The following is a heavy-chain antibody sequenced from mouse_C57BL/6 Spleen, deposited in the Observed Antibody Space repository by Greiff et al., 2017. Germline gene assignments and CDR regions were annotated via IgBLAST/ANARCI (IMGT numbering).Heavy chain of an antibody. CDR1: GYTFTSYT. V-gene: IGHV1-4*01. CDR3: ARGYYGSSYWYFDV. Sequence: QVQLQQSGAELARPGASVKMSCKASGYTFTSYTMHWVKQRPGQGLEWIGYINPSSGYTKYNQKFKDKATLTADKSSSTAYMQLRGLTSEDSAVYYCARGYYGSSYWYFDVWGTGTTVTVSS. J-gene: IGHJ1*03. D-gene: IGHD1-1*01. CDR2: INPSSGYT.